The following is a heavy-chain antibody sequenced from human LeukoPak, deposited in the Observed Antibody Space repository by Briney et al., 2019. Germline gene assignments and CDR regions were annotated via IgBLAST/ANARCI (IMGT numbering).Heavy chain of an antibody. CDR1: GYTFSNYG. Sequence: ASVKVSCKASGYTFSNYGVTWVRQAPGQGLEWMGWISVYTGYTSYAQNFQGRVTMTTDTSTNTAYMELRSLTSDDTAVYFCARAGGYFDWPRPRPGKYYFDYWGQGTLVTVTS. J-gene: IGHJ4*02. CDR3: ARAGGYFDWPRPRPGKYYFDY. CDR2: ISVYTGYT. V-gene: IGHV1-18*01. D-gene: IGHD3-9*01.